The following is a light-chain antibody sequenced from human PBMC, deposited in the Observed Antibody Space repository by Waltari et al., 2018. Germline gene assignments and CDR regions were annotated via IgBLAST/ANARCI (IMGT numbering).Light chain of an antibody. J-gene: IGKJ4*01. CDR1: QGIRTY. V-gene: IGKV1-39*01. CDR3: QQSFDTPRT. Sequence: DIQMTQSPSSLSASVGDRVTISCRASQGIRTYLNWYQQKPGEAPEILISAASTLRGGAPWWFSGSVSGTGFTLTISGLQPEDFATYYCQQSFDTPRTFGGGTRVEMK. CDR2: AAS.